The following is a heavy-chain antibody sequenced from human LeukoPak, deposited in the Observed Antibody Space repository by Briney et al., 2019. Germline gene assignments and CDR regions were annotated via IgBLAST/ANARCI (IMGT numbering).Heavy chain of an antibody. CDR2: ISGYNANT. Sequence: ASVKVSCKASGYTFTSYAMNWVRQAPGQGLEWMGSISGYNANTHYAQRFQDRLKVTIDTSTKTAYMELRSLRSDDTAVYFCARDGGAYGDYYAYWGQGTPVTVSS. V-gene: IGHV1-18*01. J-gene: IGHJ4*02. D-gene: IGHD5-12*01. CDR1: GYTFTSYA. CDR3: ARDGGAYGDYYAY.